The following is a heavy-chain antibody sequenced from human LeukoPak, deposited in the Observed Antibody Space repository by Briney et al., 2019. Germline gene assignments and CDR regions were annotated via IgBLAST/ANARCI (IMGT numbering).Heavy chain of an antibody. CDR3: ARWSDFWSGYRNFDY. D-gene: IGHD3-3*01. J-gene: IGHJ4*02. CDR2: IYYSGST. Sequence: SETLSLTCTVSGGSISSYYWGWIRQPPGKGLEWIGCIYYSGSTNYNPSLKSRVTISVDTSKNQFSLKLSSVTAADTAVYYCARWSDFWSGYRNFDYWGQGTLVTVSS. V-gene: IGHV4-59*12. CDR1: GGSISSYY.